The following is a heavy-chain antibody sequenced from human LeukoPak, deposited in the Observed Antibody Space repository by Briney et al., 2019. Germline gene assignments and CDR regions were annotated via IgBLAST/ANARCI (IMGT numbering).Heavy chain of an antibody. V-gene: IGHV3-23*01. D-gene: IGHD4-23*01. CDR1: GFTFSSYG. CDR3: ARGTTVVTHGFNY. J-gene: IGHJ4*02. Sequence: SGGSLRLSCAASGFTFSSYGMSWVRQAPGKGLEWVSAISGSGGSTYYADSVKGRFTISRDNSKNTLYLQMNSLRAEDTAVYYCARGTTVVTHGFNYWGQGTLVTVSS. CDR2: ISGSGGST.